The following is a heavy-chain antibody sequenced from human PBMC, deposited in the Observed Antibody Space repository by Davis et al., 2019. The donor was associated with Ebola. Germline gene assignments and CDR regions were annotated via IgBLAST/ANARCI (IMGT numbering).Heavy chain of an antibody. CDR1: GGSISSYY. V-gene: IGHV4-59*01. J-gene: IGHJ4*02. CDR3: ARGGGWLPDF. CDR2: LHYSGST. Sequence: SETLSLTCTVSGGSISSYYWSWIRQPPGKGLEFIACLHYSGSTNYNPSLKSRVTISVDTSKSQFSLKLTSVTAADTAVYYCARGGGWLPDFWGLGTLVTVSS. D-gene: IGHD6-19*01.